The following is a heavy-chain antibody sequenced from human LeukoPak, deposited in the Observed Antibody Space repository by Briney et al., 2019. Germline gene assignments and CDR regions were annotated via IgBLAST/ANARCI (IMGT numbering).Heavy chain of an antibody. J-gene: IGHJ4*02. CDR1: GFTFSNYL. CDR3: VGGGPGRSQPSDY. V-gene: IGHV3-30*04. Sequence: GKSLRLSCAASGFTFSNYLMHWVRQLPGKGLDWVADISPDGKNKYYADSVQGRFTISRANSKNIVSLVMISLGTEDTAIYYWVGGGPGRSQPSDYWGQGTLVTASS. CDR2: ISPDGKNK. D-gene: IGHD3-10*01.